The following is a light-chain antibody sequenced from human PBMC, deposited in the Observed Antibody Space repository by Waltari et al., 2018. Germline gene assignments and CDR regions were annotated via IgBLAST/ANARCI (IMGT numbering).Light chain of an antibody. V-gene: IGKV3-15*01. CDR3: QQYNNWIFT. CDR2: AAS. Sequence: IVMTQSPATLSVSPGDGATLSCRASQSGSSNLSWYQQKPGQTPRLLIYAASTRATGIPARFSGSGSGTQFTLTISSLQSEDFAVYYCQQYNNWIFTFGPGTKVDIK. J-gene: IGKJ3*01. CDR1: QSGSSN.